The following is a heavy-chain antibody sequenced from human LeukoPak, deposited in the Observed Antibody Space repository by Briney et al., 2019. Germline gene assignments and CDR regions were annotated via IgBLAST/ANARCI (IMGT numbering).Heavy chain of an antibody. D-gene: IGHD3-10*01. J-gene: IGHJ5*02. CDR2: IYYSGST. CDR1: GGSISSSSYY. V-gene: IGHV4-39*02. CDR3: ARDRGDKVRGDNWFDP. Sequence: SETLSLTCTVSGGSISSSSYYWGWIRQPPGKGLEWIGSIYYSGSTYYNPSLKSRVTISVDTPKNQFSLKLSSVTAADTAVYYCARDRGDKVRGDNWFDPWGQGTLVTVSS.